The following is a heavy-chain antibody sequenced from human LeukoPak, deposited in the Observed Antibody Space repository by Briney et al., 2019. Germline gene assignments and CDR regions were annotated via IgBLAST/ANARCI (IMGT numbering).Heavy chain of an antibody. CDR2: ISHSGST. CDR3: ARLLWYSSSSGHFQH. CDR1: GGSFSGYY. J-gene: IGHJ1*01. Sequence: PSETLSLTCAVYGGSFSGYYWSWLRQPPGKGLEWIGEISHSGSTNYNPSLKSRVTISVDTSKNQFSLKLSSVPAADTAVYYCARLLWYSSSSGHFQHWGQGTLVTVSS. D-gene: IGHD6-6*01. V-gene: IGHV4-34*01.